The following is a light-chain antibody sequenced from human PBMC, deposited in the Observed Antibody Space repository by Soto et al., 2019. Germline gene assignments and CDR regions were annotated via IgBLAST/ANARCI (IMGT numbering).Light chain of an antibody. CDR1: QDISRS. CDR2: DVS. CDR3: QQYDTPPST. Sequence: DIQMTQSPASLSASVGDRVTISCQASQDISRSLNWYQNKPGRAPQLLINDVSSLETGVPSRFSASGSGTHFTLTINGLQPEDFATYYCQQYDTPPSTFGGGTKVAI. J-gene: IGKJ4*01. V-gene: IGKV1-33*01.